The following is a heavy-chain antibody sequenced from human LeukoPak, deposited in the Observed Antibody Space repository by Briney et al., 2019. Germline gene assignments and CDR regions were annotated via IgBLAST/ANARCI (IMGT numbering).Heavy chain of an antibody. CDR2: IKQDGRAK. V-gene: IGHV3-7*01. D-gene: IGHD2-15*01. J-gene: IGHJ4*02. CDR1: GLTFSSNW. Sequence: GGSLRLSCAASGLTFSSNWMRWVRQAPGKGLEWVANIKQDGRAKYPVDSVKGRFTISRDNAKNSLYLQMNSLRAEDTAVYYCARGRTWYSNWGQGTLVTVSS. CDR3: ARGRTWYSN.